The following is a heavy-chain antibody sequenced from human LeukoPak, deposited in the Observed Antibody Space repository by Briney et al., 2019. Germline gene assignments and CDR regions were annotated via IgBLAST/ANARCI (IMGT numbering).Heavy chain of an antibody. CDR2: NNWNGGST. CDR1: GLPFDDYG. V-gene: IGHV3-20*04. J-gene: IGHJ4*02. CDR3: ARVAGYYDSSGYYCFDY. D-gene: IGHD3-22*01. Sequence: GGSLRLSCAASGLPFDDYGRSWARHARGKGLEWVPDNNWNGGSTGYADSVKGRFTIYRDNAKNSLYLQMNSLRAEDTALYYCARVAGYYDSSGYYCFDYWGQGTLVTVSS.